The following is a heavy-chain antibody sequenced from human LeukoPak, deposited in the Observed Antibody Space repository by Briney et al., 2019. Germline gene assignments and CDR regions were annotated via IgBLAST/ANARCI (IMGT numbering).Heavy chain of an antibody. CDR2: ISGSGGST. J-gene: IGHJ4*02. Sequence: SGGSLRLSCAATGFTFSSYAMGWVRQAPGKGREGVSSISGSGGSTYYADSVKGRFTISRDNSKNTLYLQMNSLRAEDTALYYCAKDPPDIAVAGRPFDYWGQGTLVTVSS. V-gene: IGHV3-23*01. D-gene: IGHD6-19*01. CDR3: AKDPPDIAVAGRPFDY. CDR1: GFTFSSYA.